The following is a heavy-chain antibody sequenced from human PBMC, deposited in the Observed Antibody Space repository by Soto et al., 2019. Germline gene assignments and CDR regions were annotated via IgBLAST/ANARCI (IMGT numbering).Heavy chain of an antibody. J-gene: IGHJ4*02. CDR2: ISYDGSKK. Sequence: QVQLVQSGGGVVQPGRSLRLSCAASGFTFSDHAMHWVRQPPGKGLEWVEVISYDGSKKHYTDAVEGRFTISRDNSKNTLYLQMISLREEDTAVYYCAREPTTVLERIDFWGQGTPVTVSS. D-gene: IGHD4-17*01. V-gene: IGHV3-30*04. CDR1: GFTFSDHA. CDR3: AREPTTVLERIDF.